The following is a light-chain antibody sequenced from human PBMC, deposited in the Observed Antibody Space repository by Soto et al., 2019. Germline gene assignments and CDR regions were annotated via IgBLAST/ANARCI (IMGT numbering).Light chain of an antibody. V-gene: IGLV2-14*01. CDR3: SSYTSCSTLGV. Sequence: QSVLTQPASVSGSPGQSITISCTGTSSDVGGYNYVSWYQQHPGKAPKLMIYDVSNRPSGVSNRFSGSKSGNTASLTISGLQAEDEDDYYCSSYTSCSTLGVFGGGTKLTVL. CDR1: SSDVGGYNY. J-gene: IGLJ2*01. CDR2: DVS.